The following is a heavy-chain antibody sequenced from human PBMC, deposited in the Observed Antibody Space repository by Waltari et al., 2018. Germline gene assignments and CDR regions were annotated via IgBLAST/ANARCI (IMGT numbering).Heavy chain of an antibody. Sequence: EVQLVESGGGLVQPGRSLRLSCAASGFTSDDYAMHWVRQAPGQGLEWVSGISWNSGSIGYADSVKGRFTISRDNAKNSLYLQMNSLRAEDTALYYCAKDTVTAWGQGTLVTVSS. V-gene: IGHV3-9*02. CDR3: AKDTVTA. CDR2: ISWNSGSI. J-gene: IGHJ4*02. CDR1: GFTSDDYA. D-gene: IGHD4-17*01.